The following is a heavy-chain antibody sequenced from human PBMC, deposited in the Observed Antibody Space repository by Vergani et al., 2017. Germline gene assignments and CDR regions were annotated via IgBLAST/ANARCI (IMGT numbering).Heavy chain of an antibody. CDR1: GGSFSGYY. CDR3: ARNRPPDYSSDY. V-gene: IGHV4-34*01. Sequence: QVQLQQWGAGLLKPSETLSLTCAVYGGSFSGYYWSWIRQPPGKGLELIGEINHSGSTNYNPALKSRGTISVDTSKNQFSLKLSSVTAAETAVYYCARNRPPDYSSDYWGQGTLVTVSS. D-gene: IGHD4-11*01. CDR2: INHSGST. J-gene: IGHJ4*02.